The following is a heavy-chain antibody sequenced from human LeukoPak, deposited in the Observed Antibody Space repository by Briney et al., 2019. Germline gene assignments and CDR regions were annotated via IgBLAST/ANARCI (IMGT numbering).Heavy chain of an antibody. CDR2: ITATGDTK. Sequence: PGASLRLSCTASGFTFSAYVMTWVRQAPGKGLEWVSAITATGDTKYYADSVKGRFTISRDNSKNTLYLQMNSLRAEDTAVYYCAKKGSSGPDYLGQGTLVTVSS. D-gene: IGHD6-19*01. J-gene: IGHJ4*02. V-gene: IGHV3-23*01. CDR1: GFTFSAYV. CDR3: AKKGSSGPDY.